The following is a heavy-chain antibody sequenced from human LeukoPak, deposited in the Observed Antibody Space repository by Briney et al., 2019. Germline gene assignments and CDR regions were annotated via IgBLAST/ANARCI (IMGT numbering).Heavy chain of an antibody. CDR3: ARDAFYSSGTYFGN. D-gene: IGHD3-10*01. V-gene: IGHV3-30*04. CDR1: GFTFNTYA. J-gene: IGHJ4*02. Sequence: PGRSLRLSCAASGFTFNTYAMHWVRQAPGKGLEWVAVMSSDGGNEYYADSVKGRFTISRDNSKNTLYVQMNNLRPEDTAVYYCARDAFYSSGTYFGNWGQGTLVTVSS. CDR2: MSSDGGNE.